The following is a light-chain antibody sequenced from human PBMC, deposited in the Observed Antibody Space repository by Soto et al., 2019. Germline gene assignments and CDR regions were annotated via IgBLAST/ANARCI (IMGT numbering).Light chain of an antibody. Sequence: QSVLTQPPSASGTPGQRVTISCSGSGINIGINTVNWYQQLPGTAPKLLIYNNNQRSSGVSDRFSGSKSGASASLAISGLHSEDEGHYFCAAWDDSRNGPQFGGGTKLTVL. CDR2: NNN. J-gene: IGLJ3*02. CDR3: AAWDDSRNGPQ. CDR1: GINIGINT. V-gene: IGLV1-44*01.